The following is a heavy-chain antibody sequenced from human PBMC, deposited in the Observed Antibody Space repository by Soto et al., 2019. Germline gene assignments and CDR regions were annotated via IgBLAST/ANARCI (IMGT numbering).Heavy chain of an antibody. CDR3: ARGVGYCSGGSCRLDY. V-gene: IGHV3-21*01. CDR2: ISSSSSNI. Sequence: EVQLVESGGGLVKPGGSLRLSCAASGFTFSSYSMNWVRQAPGKGLEWVSFISSSSSNIYYADSMKGRFTISRDNAKNSLYRQMNSLRAEDTAVYYCARGVGYCSGGSCRLDYWGQGTLVTVSS. J-gene: IGHJ4*02. CDR1: GFTFSSYS. D-gene: IGHD2-15*01.